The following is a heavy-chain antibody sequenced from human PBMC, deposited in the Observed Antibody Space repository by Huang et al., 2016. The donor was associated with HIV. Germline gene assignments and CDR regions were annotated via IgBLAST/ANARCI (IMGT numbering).Heavy chain of an antibody. J-gene: IGHJ3*01. CDR1: GFPFSAYG. CDR3: VKERGSSRARSSFDF. V-gene: IGHV3-30*02. CDR2: IRDGGNNA. D-gene: IGHD6-13*01. Sequence: QVRLVESGGGVVQPGASLKLSCSASGFPFSAYGMDWVRQGPGKGREWVLVIRDGGNNAYLIGSVKGRFTISRDNSNNTLYLRMNSLRPEDTAVYYCVKERGSSRARSSFDFWGQGTSVIVSS.